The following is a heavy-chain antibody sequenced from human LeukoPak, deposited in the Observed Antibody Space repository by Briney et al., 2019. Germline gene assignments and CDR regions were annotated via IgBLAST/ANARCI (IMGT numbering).Heavy chain of an antibody. V-gene: IGHV3-48*03. Sequence: TGGSLRLSCAASGFTFSNYEMNWVRQAPGKGLEWVSYISLSGTTIYYADSVKGRFTISRDNAKNSLYLQMNGLRAEDTAVYYCARVGVGTVLTWDYWGQGTLDTLPS. D-gene: IGHD3-10*01. CDR2: ISLSGTTI. CDR1: GFTFSNYE. CDR3: ARVGVGTVLTWDY. J-gene: IGHJ4*02.